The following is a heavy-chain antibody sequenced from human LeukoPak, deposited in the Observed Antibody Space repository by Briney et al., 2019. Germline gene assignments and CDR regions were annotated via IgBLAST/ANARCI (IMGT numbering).Heavy chain of an antibody. CDR3: AKYSNYGGVDY. CDR1: GYTFTSYD. Sequence: ASVKVSCKASGYTFTSYDINWVRQATGQGLEWMGWMNPNGGNTGYAQKLQGRVTMTRNTSISTAYMELSSLRAEDTAVYYCAKYSNYGGVDYWGQGTLVTVSS. J-gene: IGHJ4*02. CDR2: MNPNGGNT. D-gene: IGHD4-11*01. V-gene: IGHV1-8*01.